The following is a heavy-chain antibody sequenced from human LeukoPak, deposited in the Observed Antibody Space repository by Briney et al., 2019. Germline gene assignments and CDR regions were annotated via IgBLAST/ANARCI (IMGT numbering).Heavy chain of an antibody. CDR2: IIPIFGTA. J-gene: IGHJ4*02. CDR1: GGTFSSYA. Sequence: SVKVSCKASGGTFSSYAISWVRQAPGQGLEWVGRIIPIFGTANYAQKFQGRVTITTDESTSTAYMELSRLRSEDTAVYYCARDSDPYYYGSWSYYCSVAYWGQGTLVTVSS. D-gene: IGHD3-10*01. V-gene: IGHV1-69*05. CDR3: ARDSDPYYYGSWSYYCSVAY.